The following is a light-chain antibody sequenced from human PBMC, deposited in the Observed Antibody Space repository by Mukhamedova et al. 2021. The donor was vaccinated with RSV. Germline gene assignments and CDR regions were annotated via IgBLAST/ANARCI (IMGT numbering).Light chain of an antibody. CDR1: SSDVGGYNY. Sequence: SCTGTSSDVGGYNYVSWYQQHPGKAPKLMIYEVSNRPSGVSNRFSGSKSGNTASLTISGLQAEDEADYYCSSYTSSSTRVFGGGT. CDR2: EVS. V-gene: IGLV2-14*01. CDR3: SSYTSSSTRV. J-gene: IGLJ2*01.